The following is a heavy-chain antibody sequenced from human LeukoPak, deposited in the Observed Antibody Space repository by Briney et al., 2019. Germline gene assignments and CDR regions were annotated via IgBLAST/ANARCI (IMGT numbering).Heavy chain of an antibody. Sequence: PSETLSLTCAVYGGSFSGYYWSWIRQPPGKGLEWIGEINHSGSTNYNPSLKSRVTISVDTSKNQFSLKLTSVTAADTAVYYCARQLNRYDILTGDYPSTFDLWGQGTLVTVSS. CDR3: ARQLNRYDILTGDYPSTFDL. D-gene: IGHD3-9*01. J-gene: IGHJ4*02. V-gene: IGHV4-34*01. CDR2: INHSGST. CDR1: GGSFSGYY.